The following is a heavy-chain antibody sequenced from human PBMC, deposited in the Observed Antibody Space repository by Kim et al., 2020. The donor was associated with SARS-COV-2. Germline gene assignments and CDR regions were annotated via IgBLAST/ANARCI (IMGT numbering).Heavy chain of an antibody. J-gene: IGHJ6*02. D-gene: IGHD5-18*01. V-gene: IGHV3-48*03. Sequence: GGSLRLSCAASGFTFSSYEMNWVRQAPGKGLEWVSYISSSGSTIYYADSVKGRFTISRDNAKNSLYLQMNSLRVEDTAVYYCARDPPSKGQLWYYYYYGMVVWCQGTTVTVSS. CDR1: GFTFSSYE. CDR3: ARDPPSKGQLWYYYYYGMVV. CDR2: ISSSGSTI.